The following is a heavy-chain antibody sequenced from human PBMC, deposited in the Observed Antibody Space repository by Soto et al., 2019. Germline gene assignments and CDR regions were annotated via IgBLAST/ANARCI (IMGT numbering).Heavy chain of an antibody. CDR3: ARAVGSGSYPPYYYYMDV. D-gene: IGHD3-10*01. Sequence: VQLLESGGGLVQPGGSLRLSCAASGFTFSGYAMSWVRQAPGKGLEWVSHISGSGGSTYYADPVKGRFTISRDNSKSTQYLQMNSLRAEDTAVYYCARAVGSGSYPPYYYYMDVWGKGTTVTVSS. V-gene: IGHV3-23*01. CDR2: ISGSGGST. J-gene: IGHJ6*03. CDR1: GFTFSGYA.